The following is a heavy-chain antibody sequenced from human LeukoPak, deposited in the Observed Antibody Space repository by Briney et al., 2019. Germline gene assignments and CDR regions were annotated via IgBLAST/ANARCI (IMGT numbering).Heavy chain of an antibody. CDR1: GGTFSSYA. Sequence: SVKVSCKASGGTFSSYAISWVRQAPGQGLEWMGGIIPIFGTANYAQKFQGRVTITADESTSTAYMELSSLRSDDTAVYYCARDHFKLYSSSWYSGYWGQGTLVTVSS. V-gene: IGHV1-69*01. D-gene: IGHD6-13*01. CDR3: ARDHFKLYSSSWYSGY. CDR2: IIPIFGTA. J-gene: IGHJ4*02.